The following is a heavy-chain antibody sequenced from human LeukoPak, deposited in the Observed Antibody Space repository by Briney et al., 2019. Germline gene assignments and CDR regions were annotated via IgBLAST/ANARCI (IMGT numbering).Heavy chain of an antibody. CDR2: INQEGSKK. J-gene: IGHJ4*02. D-gene: IGHD3-22*01. CDR1: GFTFSSYW. Sequence: PGGSLRLSCAASGFTFSSYWMTWVSQAPGKGLEWVANINQEGSKKNYVDSVKGRFTISRDNAKNSLYLQMNSLRAEDTAVYYCATPLDYYDISGYYQGGDWGQGTLVTVCS. CDR3: ATPLDYYDISGYYQGGD. V-gene: IGHV3-7*03.